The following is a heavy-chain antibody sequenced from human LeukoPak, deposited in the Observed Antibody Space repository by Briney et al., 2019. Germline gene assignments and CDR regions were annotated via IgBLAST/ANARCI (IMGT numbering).Heavy chain of an antibody. J-gene: IGHJ4*02. V-gene: IGHV3-7*01. Sequence: GGSLRLSCAASGFTFSSYWMSWVRQAPGKGLEWVANIKQDGSEKYYVDSVKGRFTISRDNAKNSLYLQMNSLRAEDTAVYYCAREANGKYGDYNFDYWGQGTLVTVPS. CDR3: AREANGKYGDYNFDY. CDR1: GFTFSSYW. D-gene: IGHD4-17*01. CDR2: IKQDGSEK.